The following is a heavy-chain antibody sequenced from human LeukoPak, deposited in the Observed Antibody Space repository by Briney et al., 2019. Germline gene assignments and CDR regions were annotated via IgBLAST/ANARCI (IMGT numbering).Heavy chain of an antibody. CDR1: GYTFTSYY. Sequence: ASVKVSCKASGYTFTSYYMHWVRQAPGQGLEWMGWISPNSDNTDYAQKFQGRVTMTRDTSINTAYMELSSLTSEDTAVYYCARGPPYRNYPEYWGQGTLVTVSS. CDR3: ARGPPYRNYPEY. J-gene: IGHJ4*02. D-gene: IGHD4-11*01. CDR2: ISPNSDNT. V-gene: IGHV1-8*02.